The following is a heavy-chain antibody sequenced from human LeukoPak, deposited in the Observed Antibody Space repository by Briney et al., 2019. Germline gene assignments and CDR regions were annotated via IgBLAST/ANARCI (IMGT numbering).Heavy chain of an antibody. Sequence: GESLKISCKGSGYSFTSYWIGWVRPMPGKGLEWMGIIYPGDSDTKYSPSFQGQVTISADKSISTAYLQWSSLKASDTAMYYCARHSVWFGELLYYYYYMDVWGKGTTVTVSS. J-gene: IGHJ6*03. CDR3: ARHSVWFGELLYYYYYMDV. CDR1: GYSFTSYW. CDR2: IYPGDSDT. D-gene: IGHD3-10*01. V-gene: IGHV5-51*01.